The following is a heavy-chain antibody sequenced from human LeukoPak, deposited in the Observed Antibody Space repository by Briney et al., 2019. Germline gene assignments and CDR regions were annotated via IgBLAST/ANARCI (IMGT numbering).Heavy chain of an antibody. Sequence: GASVKVSCKASGGTFSSYAISWVRQAPGQGLEWMGIINPSGGSTSYAQKFQGRVTMTRDTSTSTVYMELSSLRSEDTAVYYCARERIIAAFWFDPWGQGTLVTVSS. CDR1: GGTFSSYA. V-gene: IGHV1-46*01. D-gene: IGHD6-25*01. CDR2: INPSGGST. J-gene: IGHJ5*02. CDR3: ARERIIAAFWFDP.